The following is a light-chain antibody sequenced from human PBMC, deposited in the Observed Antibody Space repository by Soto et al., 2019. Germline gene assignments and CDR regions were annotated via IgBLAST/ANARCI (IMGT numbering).Light chain of an antibody. CDR2: GAS. CDR1: QSVSSSY. V-gene: IGKV3-20*01. CDR3: QQYSSSPLFT. J-gene: IGKJ3*01. Sequence: EMVLTQSPGTLSLSPGERATLSCRASQSVSSSYLACYQQKPGQAPRLLIYGASSRATGIPARFSGSGSGKDFTLTISTLEPEDFTVSYCQQYSSSPLFTFDHGTNVDIK.